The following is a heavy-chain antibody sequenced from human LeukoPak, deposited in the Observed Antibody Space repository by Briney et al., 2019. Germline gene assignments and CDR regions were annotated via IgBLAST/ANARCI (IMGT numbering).Heavy chain of an antibody. CDR1: GFTFSSYW. CDR2: IKQDGSEK. J-gene: IGHJ4*02. CDR3: ARSLRVAVAASY. V-gene: IGHV3-7*01. D-gene: IGHD6-19*01. Sequence: AGGSLRLSRVVSGFTFSSYWMSWVRQAPGKGLEWVANIKQDGSEKYYVDSLEGRFTISRDNAKNSRYLQMNSLTDEDTAIYYCARSLRVAVAASYWGQGTLVTVSS.